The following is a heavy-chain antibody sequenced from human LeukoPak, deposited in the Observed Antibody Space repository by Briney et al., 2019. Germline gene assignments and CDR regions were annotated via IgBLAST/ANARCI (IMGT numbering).Heavy chain of an antibody. CDR2: IIPIFGSS. V-gene: IGHV1-69*13. Sequence: SVKVSFKASGGTFSSYAITWVRQAPGQGLEWMGGIIPIFGSSNYVQKFQGRVTITADESTSTGYMELSSLRSEDTAVYYCARTRSKQQLDDAFDVWGQGTMVTVSS. CDR1: GGTFSSYA. CDR3: ARTRSKQQLDDAFDV. D-gene: IGHD6-13*01. J-gene: IGHJ3*01.